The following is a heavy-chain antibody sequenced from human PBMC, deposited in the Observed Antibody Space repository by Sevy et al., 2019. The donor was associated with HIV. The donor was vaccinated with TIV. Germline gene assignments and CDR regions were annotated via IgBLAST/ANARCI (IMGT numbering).Heavy chain of an antibody. J-gene: IGHJ4*02. CDR2: ISGSGTRT. CDR3: ARAIVTRSGYSSGWYYFDY. V-gene: IGHV3-23*01. D-gene: IGHD6-19*01. Sequence: GGSLRLSCAVSGFSFDSYGMTWVRQAPGKGLEWVSGISGSGTRTYYADSVKGRFSISRDNSKNRLYLQMNSLRDEDTAVYYCARAIVTRSGYSSGWYYFDYWGQGTLVTVSS. CDR1: GFSFDSYG.